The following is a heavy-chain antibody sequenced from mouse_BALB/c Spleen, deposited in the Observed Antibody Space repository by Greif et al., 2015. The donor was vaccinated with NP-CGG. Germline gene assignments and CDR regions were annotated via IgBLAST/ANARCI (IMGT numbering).Heavy chain of an antibody. CDR2: ISSGGSYT. D-gene: IGHD2-4*01. CDR1: GFTFSSYA. CDR3: ARRIYYDYDGFAY. Sequence: EVKLVESGGGLVKPGGSLKLSCAASGFTFSSYAMSWVRQTPEKRLEWVATISSGGSYTYYPDSVKGRFTISRDNAKNTLYLQMSSLRSEDTAMYYCARRIYYDYDGFAYWGQGTLVTVSA. J-gene: IGHJ3*01. V-gene: IGHV5-9-1*01.